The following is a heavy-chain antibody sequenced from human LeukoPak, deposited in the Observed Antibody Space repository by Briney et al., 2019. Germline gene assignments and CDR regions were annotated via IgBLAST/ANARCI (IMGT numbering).Heavy chain of an antibody. V-gene: IGHV1-46*01. Sequence: ASVKVSCTASGYTFTSYYMHWVRQAPGQGLKWLGIINPSAGTISYAQKFQGRVTMTRDTSTSTVYMELSSLRSEDTAVYYCARGDDYGDEYFDYWGQGALVTVSS. CDR2: INPSAGTI. J-gene: IGHJ4*02. CDR1: GYTFTSYY. CDR3: ARGDDYGDEYFDY. D-gene: IGHD4-17*01.